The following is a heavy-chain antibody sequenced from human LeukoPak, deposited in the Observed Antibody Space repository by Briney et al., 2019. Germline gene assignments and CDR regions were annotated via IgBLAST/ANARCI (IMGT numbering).Heavy chain of an antibody. Sequence: GGSLRLSCAGSGFTFSSHWMNWVRQAPGKGLEWVASIKDDGSEKHFLDSVNGRFAISRDNAKNSLYLQMSSLRAEDTAVYYCAKGRGSSWYFDYWGQGTLVTVSS. CDR2: IKDDGSEK. CDR3: AKGRGSSWYFDY. CDR1: GFTFSSHW. D-gene: IGHD6-13*01. V-gene: IGHV3-7*05. J-gene: IGHJ4*02.